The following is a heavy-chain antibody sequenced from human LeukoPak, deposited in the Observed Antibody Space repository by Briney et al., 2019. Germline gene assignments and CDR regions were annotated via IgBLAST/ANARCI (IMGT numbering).Heavy chain of an antibody. CDR3: ARPYSSNYDILTAYSTSFDY. CDR2: ISYDGRHK. V-gene: IGHV3-30*01. CDR1: GFTFNTHA. J-gene: IGHJ4*02. D-gene: IGHD3-9*01. Sequence: GGSLRLSCAASGFTFNTHAMHWVRQAPGKGLEWVAVISYDGRHKYYADSVKGRFTISRDNSKNTVCLQMNSLRAEDTAVYYCARPYSSNYDILTAYSTSFDYWGQGTLVTVSS.